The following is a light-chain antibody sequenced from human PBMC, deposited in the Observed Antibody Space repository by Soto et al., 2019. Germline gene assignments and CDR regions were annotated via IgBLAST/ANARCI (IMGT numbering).Light chain of an antibody. CDR1: SSNIGSNT. CDR2: ANN. Sequence: QSVVTQPPSASGTPGQRVTISCSGSSSNIGSNTVNWYQQVPGTAPKRLIYANNKRPSGVSDRFSGSKSGTSASLAISGLQSEDEADYYCAPWDDRLNGWVFGGGTQLTVL. CDR3: APWDDRLNGWV. V-gene: IGLV1-44*01. J-gene: IGLJ3*02.